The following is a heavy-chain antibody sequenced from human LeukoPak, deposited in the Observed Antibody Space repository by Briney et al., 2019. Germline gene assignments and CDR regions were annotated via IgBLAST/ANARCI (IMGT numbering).Heavy chain of an antibody. CDR2: IYPGDSDT. D-gene: IGHD6-19*01. CDR1: GYSFTTHW. Sequence: GESLKISCKASGYSFTTHWIGWVRQMPGKGLEWMGIIYPGDSDTRYSPSFQGHVTISADKSISTAYLQWSSLKASDTAMYYCARLLGGWYSDRVDYWGQGTLVTVSS. V-gene: IGHV5-51*01. J-gene: IGHJ4*02. CDR3: ARLLGGWYSDRVDY.